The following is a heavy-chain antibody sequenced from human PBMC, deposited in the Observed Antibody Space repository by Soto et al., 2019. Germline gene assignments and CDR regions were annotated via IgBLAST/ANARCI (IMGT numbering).Heavy chain of an antibody. D-gene: IGHD1-7*01. CDR1: GFTFSSYG. CDR2: ISYDGSNK. J-gene: IGHJ2*01. CDR3: AKDGTKVVTLIDWYFDL. Sequence: QVQLVESGGGVVQPGRSLRLSSAASGFTFSSYGMHWVRQAPGKGLEWVAVISYDGSNKYYADSVKGRFTISRDNSKNPVYVQMNSLRAADTAVYYCAKDGTKVVTLIDWYFDLWGRGTLVTV. V-gene: IGHV3-30*18.